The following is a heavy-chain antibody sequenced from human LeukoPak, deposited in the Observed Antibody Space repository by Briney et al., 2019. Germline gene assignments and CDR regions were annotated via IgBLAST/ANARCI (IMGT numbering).Heavy chain of an antibody. Sequence: SGTLSLTCAVSGGSISRSNWWSWVRQPPGKGLEWIGEIYHSGSTNYNRSLKSRVTISVDKSKNQFSLKLSSVTAADTAVYYCARDPRGGDSAFDIWGQGTMVTVSS. V-gene: IGHV4-4*02. CDR1: GGSISRSNW. CDR2: IYHSGST. D-gene: IGHD3-10*01. J-gene: IGHJ3*02. CDR3: ARDPRGGDSAFDI.